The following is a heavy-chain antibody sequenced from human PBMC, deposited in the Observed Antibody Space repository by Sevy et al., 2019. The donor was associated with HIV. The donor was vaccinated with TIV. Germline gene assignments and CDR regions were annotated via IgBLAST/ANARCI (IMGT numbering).Heavy chain of an antibody. CDR2: ISKDGTNN. D-gene: IGHD3-22*01. J-gene: IGHJ5*02. Sequence: GGSLRLSCSASGFNISPYALHWVRQTPGKGLQWLAVISKDGTNNDYADFVKGRFSLSRDNSKITLYLQMSNLRPEDTAVYYCAKEGYYYDSHSADWFDPWGQGTLVTVSS. V-gene: IGHV3-30*04. CDR1: GFNISPYA. CDR3: AKEGYYYDSHSADWFDP.